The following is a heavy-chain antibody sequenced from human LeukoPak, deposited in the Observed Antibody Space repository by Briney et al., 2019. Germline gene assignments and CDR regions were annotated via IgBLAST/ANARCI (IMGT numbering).Heavy chain of an antibody. CDR2: INHSEST. J-gene: IGHJ4*02. V-gene: IGHV4-34*01. CDR1: GGSFSGYH. CDR3: ASPLQTVAGPFDY. Sequence: SETLSLTCAVYGGSFSGYHWSWIRQPPGKGLEWIGEINHSESTNYNPSLKSRVTISVDTSKNQFSLKLSSVTAADTAVYYCASPLQTVAGPFDYWGQGTLVTVSS. D-gene: IGHD6-19*01.